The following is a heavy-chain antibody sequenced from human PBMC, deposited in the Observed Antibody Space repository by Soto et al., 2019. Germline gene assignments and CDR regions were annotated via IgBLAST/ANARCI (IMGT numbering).Heavy chain of an antibody. D-gene: IGHD7-27*01. CDR3: AKGPRNWGFDF. CDR1: GYTFTSYG. J-gene: IGHJ4*02. Sequence: QVQLVQSGAEVKKPGASVKVSCKASGYTFTSYGISWVRQAPGQGLEWMGWISAYNGNTNYAQKLQGRVTMTRDTSINTAYMELSSLTSEDTAVYYCAKGPRNWGFDFWGQGTLVTVSS. V-gene: IGHV1-18*01. CDR2: ISAYNGNT.